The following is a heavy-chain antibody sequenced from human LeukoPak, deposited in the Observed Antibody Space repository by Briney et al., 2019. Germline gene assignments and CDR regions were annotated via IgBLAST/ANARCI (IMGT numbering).Heavy chain of an antibody. CDR3: ARRGELVGGWFDP. Sequence: SETLSLTCAVYGGSFSGYYWSWIRQPPGKGLEWIGEINHSGSTNYNPSLKSRATIPVDTSKNQFSLKLSSVTAADTAVYYCARRGELVGGWFDPWGQGTLVTVSS. V-gene: IGHV4-34*01. CDR2: INHSGST. J-gene: IGHJ5*02. D-gene: IGHD2-8*02. CDR1: GGSFSGYY.